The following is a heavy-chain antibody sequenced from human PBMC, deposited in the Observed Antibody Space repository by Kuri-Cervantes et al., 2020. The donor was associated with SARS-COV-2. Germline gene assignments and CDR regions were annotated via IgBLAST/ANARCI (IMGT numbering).Heavy chain of an antibody. V-gene: IGHV4-34*01. CDR1: GGSFSGYY. J-gene: IGHJ4*02. CDR3: AKDRGRGSPGKYFDY. D-gene: IGHD1-1*01. Sequence: SQTLSLTCAVYGGSFSGYYWSWIRQPPGKGLEWIGEINHRGSTNYNPSLKSRGPISVDTSKNQFSLKLSSVTAADTAVYYCAKDRGRGSPGKYFDYWGQGILVTVSS. CDR2: INHRGST.